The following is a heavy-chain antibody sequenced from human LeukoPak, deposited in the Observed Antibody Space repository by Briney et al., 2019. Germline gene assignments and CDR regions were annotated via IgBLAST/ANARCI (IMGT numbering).Heavy chain of an antibody. J-gene: IGHJ6*03. CDR3: ARGYCSSTSCFLYYYMDV. D-gene: IGHD2-2*01. CDR2: INPSGGGT. V-gene: IGHV1-46*01. Sequence: ASVKVSCKASGYTFTNYYMHWVRQAPGQGLEWMGLINPSGGGTSYAQNFQGRVTMTRDTSTSTVYMGLSSLRSEDTAVYYCARGYCSSTSCFLYYYMDVWGKGTTVTVSS. CDR1: GYTFTNYY.